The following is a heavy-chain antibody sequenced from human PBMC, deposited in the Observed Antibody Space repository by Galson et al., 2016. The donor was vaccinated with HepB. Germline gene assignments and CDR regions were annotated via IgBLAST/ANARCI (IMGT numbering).Heavy chain of an antibody. D-gene: IGHD6-19*01. CDR2: IKNSNSDE. Sequence: SLRLSCPASGLTFGTCTLNWVRQAPGKGLEWVSSIKNSNSDEYYEDSVKGRFPISIDNAKNSLYVQMNSLRDDDTAVYYCAKPFLSSGLYYFDYWGRGTLVTVSS. J-gene: IGHJ4*02. V-gene: IGHV3-21*01. CDR1: GLTFGTCT. CDR3: AKPFLSSGLYYFDY.